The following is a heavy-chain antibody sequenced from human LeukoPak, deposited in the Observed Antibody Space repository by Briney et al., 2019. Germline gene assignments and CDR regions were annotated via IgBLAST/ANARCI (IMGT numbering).Heavy chain of an antibody. CDR3: AALSRVVQLDH. D-gene: IGHD2-15*01. J-gene: IGHJ4*02. Sequence: ASVKVSCKASGYTFTSYGITWVRQAPGQGLEWVGWISAYNGNTNYAQKLQGRVTMTTDTTTSTAYMEMRSLRSDDTAVCYCAALSRVVQLDHWGQGTLVTVSS. V-gene: IGHV1-18*01. CDR2: ISAYNGNT. CDR1: GYTFTSYG.